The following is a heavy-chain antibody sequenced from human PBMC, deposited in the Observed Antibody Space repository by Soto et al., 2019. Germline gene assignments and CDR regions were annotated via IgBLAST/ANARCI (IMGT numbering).Heavy chain of an antibody. V-gene: IGHV4-31*03. Sequence: QVQLQESGPGLVKPSQTLSLTCTVSGGSISSGGYYWSWIRQHPGKGLEWIGYIYYSGSTYYNPSLKRRVTMSVDTSKYQFSMKLSSVTAADTAVYYCARGAGGFSSTSCYDTNWFDPWGQGTLVTVSS. J-gene: IGHJ5*02. D-gene: IGHD2-2*01. CDR3: ARGAGGFSSTSCYDTNWFDP. CDR1: GGSISSGGYY. CDR2: IYYSGST.